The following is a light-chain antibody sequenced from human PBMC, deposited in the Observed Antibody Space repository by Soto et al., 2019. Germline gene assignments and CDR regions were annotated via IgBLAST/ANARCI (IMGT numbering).Light chain of an antibody. CDR3: QQYYSYPPT. V-gene: IGKV1-8*01. CDR2: AAS. J-gene: IGKJ1*01. Sequence: AIRMTQSPSSFSASTGDRVTITCRASQGISGYLAWYQQKPGKAPKLLIYAASTLQSGVPLGFSGSGSGTDFTLTISCLQSEDFATYYCQQYYSYPPTFGQGTKVDIK. CDR1: QGISGY.